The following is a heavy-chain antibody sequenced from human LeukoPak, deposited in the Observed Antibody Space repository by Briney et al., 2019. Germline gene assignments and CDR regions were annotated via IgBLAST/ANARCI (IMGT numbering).Heavy chain of an antibody. CDR1: RFTFSSYA. V-gene: IGHV3-30-3*01. CDR2: ISYDGSNK. Sequence: PGRSLRLSCAASRFTFSSYAMHWVRQAPGKGLEWVAVISYDGSNKYYADSVKGRFTISRDNSKNTLYLQMNSLRAEDTAVYYCARGGYYDSSGPLGYWGQGTLVTVSS. CDR3: ARGGYYDSSGPLGY. J-gene: IGHJ4*02. D-gene: IGHD3-22*01.